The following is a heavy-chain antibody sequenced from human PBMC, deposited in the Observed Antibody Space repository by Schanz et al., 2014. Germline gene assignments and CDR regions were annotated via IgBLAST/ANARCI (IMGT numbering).Heavy chain of an antibody. Sequence: QVQLVESGGGLVMPGGSLRLSCAASGFTFNGAYMTWVRQAPGKGLEWLSYISRDGTTSYYADSVKGRFTISRDNAKNSLYLEMTSLRGEDTAVYYCARENLNWEAFDIWGQGTVVTVSS. CDR3: ARENLNWEAFDI. J-gene: IGHJ3*02. CDR2: ISRDGTTS. D-gene: IGHD7-27*01. CDR1: GFTFNGAY. V-gene: IGHV3-11*01.